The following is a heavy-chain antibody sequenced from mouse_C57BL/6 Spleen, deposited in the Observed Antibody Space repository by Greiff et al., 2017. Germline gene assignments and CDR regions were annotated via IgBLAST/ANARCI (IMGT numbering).Heavy chain of an antibody. Sequence: EVQRVESGGGLVKPGGSLKLSCAASGFTFSDYGMHWVRQAPEQGLEWVAYISSGSSTIYYAATVKGRFTISRDNAKNTRFLQMTSLRSGDTAMYYCARDGRGYFDVWGTGTTVTVSS. CDR1: GFTFSDYG. CDR3: ARDGRGYFDV. J-gene: IGHJ1*03. V-gene: IGHV5-17*01. CDR2: ISSGSSTI.